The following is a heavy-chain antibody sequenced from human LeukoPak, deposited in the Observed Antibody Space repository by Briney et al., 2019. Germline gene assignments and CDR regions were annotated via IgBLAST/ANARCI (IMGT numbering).Heavy chain of an antibody. J-gene: IGHJ3*02. V-gene: IGHV1-8*02. CDR2: MNPNSGNT. Sequence: ASVKVSCKASGYTFTSYYMHWVRQATGQGLEWMGWMNPNSGNTGYAQKFQGRVTMTRNTSISTAYMELSSLRSEDTAVYYCARSGYSSSLDAFDIWGQGTMVTVSS. CDR1: GYTFTSYY. D-gene: IGHD6-13*01. CDR3: ARSGYSSSLDAFDI.